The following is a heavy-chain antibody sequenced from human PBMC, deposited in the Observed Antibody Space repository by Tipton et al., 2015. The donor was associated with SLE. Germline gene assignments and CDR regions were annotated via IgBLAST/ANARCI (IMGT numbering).Heavy chain of an antibody. CDR2: IYSGGRT. D-gene: IGHD2-8*01. Sequence: SLRLSCAASGFSFTNFAMNWVRQAPGEGLEWLSVIYSGGRTFYADSVKGRFTISRDISKNTLYLRMNSLRLEDTAVYYCAREDRVLVDFWGQGTLVTVSS. CDR3: AREDRVLVDF. J-gene: IGHJ4*02. V-gene: IGHV3-23*03. CDR1: GFSFTNFA.